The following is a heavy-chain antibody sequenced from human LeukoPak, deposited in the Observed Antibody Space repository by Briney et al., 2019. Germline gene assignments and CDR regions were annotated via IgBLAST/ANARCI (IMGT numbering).Heavy chain of an antibody. CDR3: ARVTPQAAEYFQH. D-gene: IGHD2-15*01. CDR1: GYTFTGYY. J-gene: IGHJ1*01. CDR2: INPNSGGT. Sequence: ASVKVSCKASGYTFTGYYMHWVRQAPGQGLEWMGWINPNSGGTSYAQKFQGRVTMTRDTSISTAYMELSRLRSDDTALYYCARVTPQAAEYFQHWGQGTLVTVSS. V-gene: IGHV1-2*02.